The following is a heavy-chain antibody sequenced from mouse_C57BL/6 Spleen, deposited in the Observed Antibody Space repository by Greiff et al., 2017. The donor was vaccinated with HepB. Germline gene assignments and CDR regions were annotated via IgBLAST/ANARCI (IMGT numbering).Heavy chain of an antibody. V-gene: IGHV1-26*01. CDR3: AREPGHFDY. Sequence: VQLQQSGPELVKPGASVKISCKASGYTFTDYYMNWVKQSHGKSLEWIGDINPNNGGTSYNQKFKGKATLTVDKSSSTAYMELRSLTSEDSAVYYCAREPGHFDYWGQGTTLTVSS. D-gene: IGHD3-3*01. J-gene: IGHJ2*01. CDR1: GYTFTDYY. CDR2: INPNNGGT.